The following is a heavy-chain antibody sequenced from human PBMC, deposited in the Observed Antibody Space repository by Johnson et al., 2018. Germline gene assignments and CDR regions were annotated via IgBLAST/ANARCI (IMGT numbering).Heavy chain of an antibody. CDR3: TRDEFWSGYWIRTRDFQH. CDR1: GFTFGDYA. V-gene: IGHV3-49*05. D-gene: IGHD3-3*01. CDR2: IRSKAYGGTT. Sequence: EVQLVESGGGLVKXGRSXRLXCTASGFTFGDYAMSWFRQAPGKGLEWVGFIRSKAYGGTTEYAASVKGRFTISRDDSKSIAYLQMNSLKTEDTAVYYCTRDEFWSGYWIRTRDFQHWGQGTLVTVSS. J-gene: IGHJ1*01.